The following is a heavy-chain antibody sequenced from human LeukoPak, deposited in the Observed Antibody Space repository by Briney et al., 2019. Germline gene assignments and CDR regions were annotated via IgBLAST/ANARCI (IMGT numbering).Heavy chain of an antibody. CDR1: GGSISSYY. CDR3: ARVGLAAAGWPVYYYYYMDV. D-gene: IGHD6-13*01. V-gene: IGHV4-59*01. Sequence: SETLSLTCTVSGGSISSYYWSWIRQPPGKGLEWIGYIYYSGSTNYNPSLKSRVTISVDTSKNQFSLKLSSVTAADTAVYYCARVGLAAAGWPVYYYYYMDVWGKGTTVTISS. J-gene: IGHJ6*03. CDR2: IYYSGST.